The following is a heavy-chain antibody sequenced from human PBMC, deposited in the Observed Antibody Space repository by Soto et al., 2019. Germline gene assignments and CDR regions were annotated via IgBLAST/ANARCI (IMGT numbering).Heavy chain of an antibody. Sequence: PGGSLRHSCAASGFTFSNAWMNWVRRAPGKGLEWVGRIKSKPDGGTTDYAAPVKGRFSISRDDSKNTVYLQMNSLTTEDTAVYYCNTGGYYFDYWGQGTLVTVSS. J-gene: IGHJ4*02. CDR3: NTGGYYFDY. CDR2: IKSKPDGGTT. CDR1: GFTFSNAW. V-gene: IGHV3-15*01.